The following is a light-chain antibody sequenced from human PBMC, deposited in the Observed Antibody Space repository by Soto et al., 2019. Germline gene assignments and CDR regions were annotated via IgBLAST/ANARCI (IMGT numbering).Light chain of an antibody. CDR1: QSVSSNL. Sequence: EIVLTQSPGTLSLSPRERATLSCRASQSVSSNLLASYQQKPDQAPRLLIYGASRRATGVPDRFSGSGSGTDFTLTISRLEPEDFAVYYCQQYGSSPYTFGQGTKVEIK. CDR2: GAS. J-gene: IGKJ2*01. CDR3: QQYGSSPYT. V-gene: IGKV3-20*01.